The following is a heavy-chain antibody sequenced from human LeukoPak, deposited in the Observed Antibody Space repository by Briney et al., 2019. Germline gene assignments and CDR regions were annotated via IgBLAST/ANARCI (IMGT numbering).Heavy chain of an antibody. CDR2: INSDGYSI. CDR1: GFTFSSFG. CDR3: ARGIAVAGTDS. D-gene: IGHD6-19*01. Sequence: GGSLRLSCAASGFTFSSFGMHWVRQAPGKGLVWVSRINSDGYSISYADPVKGRFTISRDNAKNTLYLQMNSLRAEDTAVYYCARGIAVAGTDSWGQGTLVTVSS. J-gene: IGHJ4*02. V-gene: IGHV3-74*01.